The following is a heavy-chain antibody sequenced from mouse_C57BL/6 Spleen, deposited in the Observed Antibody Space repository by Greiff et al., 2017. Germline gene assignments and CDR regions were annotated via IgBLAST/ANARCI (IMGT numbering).Heavy chain of an antibody. CDR1: GYTFTSYW. D-gene: IGHD1-1*01. V-gene: IGHV1-69*01. CDR3: ARPYYYGSSYSFAY. CDR2: IDPSDSYT. J-gene: IGHJ3*01. Sequence: QVHVKQPGAELVMPGASVKLSCKASGYTFTSYWMHWVKQRPGQGLEWIGEIDPSDSYTNYNQKFKGKSTLTVDKSSSTAYMQLSSLTSEDSAVYYCARPYYYGSSYSFAYWGQGTLVTVSA.